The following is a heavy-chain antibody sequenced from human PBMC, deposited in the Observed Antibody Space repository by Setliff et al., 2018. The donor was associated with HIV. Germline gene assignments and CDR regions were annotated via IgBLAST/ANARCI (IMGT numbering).Heavy chain of an antibody. V-gene: IGHV4-34*01. D-gene: IGHD1-26*01. J-gene: IGHJ2*01. CDR3: ARAFANSGAYRGYWYFDL. Sequence: SETLSLTCTVYGGSFSGHYWNWVRQPPGKGLEWIGEINHNENSNCSPSLKSRVTISVDTSKNQFSLKLSSVTAADTAVYYCARAFANSGAYRGYWYFDLWGRGTLVTVSS. CDR2: INHNENS. CDR1: GGSFSGHY.